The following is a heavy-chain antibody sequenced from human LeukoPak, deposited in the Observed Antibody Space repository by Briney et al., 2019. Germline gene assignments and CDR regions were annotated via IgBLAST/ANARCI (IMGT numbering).Heavy chain of an antibody. Sequence: SETLSLTCNVSGGSISNYYWSWIRQPPGKGLEWIGYNYYSGSTKYNPSLKSRVTMSVDTSKNEFSLRLSSVTAADTAIYYCARTPGSSRPPAAYYYGIDVWGQGTTVTVSS. D-gene: IGHD6-13*01. J-gene: IGHJ6*01. CDR3: ARTPGSSRPPAAYYYGIDV. CDR2: NYYSGST. CDR1: GGSISNYY. V-gene: IGHV4-59*01.